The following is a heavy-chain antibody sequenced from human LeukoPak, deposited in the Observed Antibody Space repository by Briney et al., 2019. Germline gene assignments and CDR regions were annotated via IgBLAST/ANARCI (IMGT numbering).Heavy chain of an antibody. CDR3: AREDCSSTSCYYHYGMDV. V-gene: IGHV4-4*07. D-gene: IGHD2-2*01. CDR1: GGSISSYY. Sequence: SETLSLTCTVSGGSISSYYWSWIRQPAGKGLGWIGRIYTSGSTNYNPSLKSRVTMSVDTSKNQFSLKLSSVTAADTAVYYCAREDCSSTSCYYHYGMDVWGQGTTVTVSS. J-gene: IGHJ6*02. CDR2: IYTSGST.